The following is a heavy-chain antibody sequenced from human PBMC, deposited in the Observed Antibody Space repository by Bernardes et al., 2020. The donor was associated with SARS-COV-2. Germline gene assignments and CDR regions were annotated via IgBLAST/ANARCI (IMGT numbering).Heavy chain of an antibody. V-gene: IGHV1-69*13. CDR3: ARGGWGRGTIFGVVITQGDNYYYGMDV. D-gene: IGHD3-3*01. CDR2: IIPIFGTA. Sequence: SVKVSCKASGGTFSSYAISWVRQAPGQGLEWMGGIIPIFGTANYAQKFQGRVTITADESTSTAYMELSSLRSEDTAVYYCARGGWGRGTIFGVVITQGDNYYYGMDVWGQGTTVTVSS. CDR1: GGTFSSYA. J-gene: IGHJ6*02.